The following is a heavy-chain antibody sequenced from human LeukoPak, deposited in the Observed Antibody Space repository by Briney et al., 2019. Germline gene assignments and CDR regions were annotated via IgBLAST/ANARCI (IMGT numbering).Heavy chain of an antibody. CDR1: GFTFSIYE. CDR2: IIIGGSTI. CDR3: ARKLASGNEFEGEHY. D-gene: IGHD5-12*01. J-gene: IGHJ4*02. Sequence: GGSLRLSCAASGFTFSIYEMSWVRQAPGEGLEWVSFIIIGGSTIYYADSVTGRFTNSRDNAKHSLYMQMNSLRAEDTAVNYCARKLASGNEFEGEHYWGQGTLVIVSS. V-gene: IGHV3-48*03.